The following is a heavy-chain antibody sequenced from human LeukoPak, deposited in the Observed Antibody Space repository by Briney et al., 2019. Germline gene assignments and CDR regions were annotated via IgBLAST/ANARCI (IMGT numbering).Heavy chain of an antibody. V-gene: IGHV3-30*04. Sequence: GGSLRLSCAASGFTFSSYAMHWVRQAPGKGLEWVALISYDGSNKYYADSVKGRFTISRDNSKNTLYLQMNSLRAEDTAVYYCAAGGVTTIDYWGQGTLVTVSS. J-gene: IGHJ4*02. CDR1: GFTFSSYA. CDR2: ISYDGSNK. CDR3: AAGGVTTIDY. D-gene: IGHD4-17*01.